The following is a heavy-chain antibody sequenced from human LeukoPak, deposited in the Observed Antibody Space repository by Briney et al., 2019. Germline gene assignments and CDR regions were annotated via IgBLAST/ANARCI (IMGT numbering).Heavy chain of an antibody. CDR1: GYTFTSYG. Sequence: ASVKVSCKASGYTFTSYGISWVRQAPGQGLEWMGWISAYNGNTNYAQKLQGRVTMTTDTSTSTAYMELRSLRSDDTAVYYCASSSSSWYSSSSNWFDPCGQGTLVTVSS. CDR2: ISAYNGNT. V-gene: IGHV1-18*01. J-gene: IGHJ5*02. CDR3: ASSSSSWYSSSSNWFDP. D-gene: IGHD6-13*01.